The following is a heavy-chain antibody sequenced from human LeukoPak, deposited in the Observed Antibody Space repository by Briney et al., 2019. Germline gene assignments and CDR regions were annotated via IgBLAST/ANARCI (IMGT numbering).Heavy chain of an antibody. D-gene: IGHD3-10*01. CDR2: IYHTGST. V-gene: IGHV4-59*02. J-gene: IGHJ4*02. CDR3: ARSHGSGSYYNLNDY. CDR1: GGSVSDYY. Sequence: PSETLSLTCTISGGSVSDYYWSWIRQSPGKGLEWIGYIYHTGSTSYSPSLKSRVTISVDTSQNQFSLKLSSVTAADTAVYYCARSHGSGSYYNLNDYWGQGTLVTVSS.